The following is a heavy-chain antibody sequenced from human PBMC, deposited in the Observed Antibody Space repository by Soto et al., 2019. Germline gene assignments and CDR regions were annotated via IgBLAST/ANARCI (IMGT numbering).Heavy chain of an antibody. CDR1: GYTFTGYY. J-gene: IGHJ4*02. CDR3: ARLTSGWYGLPNYYFDY. CDR2: INPNSGGT. Sequence: ASVKVSCKASGYTFTGYYMHWVRQAPGQGLEWMGRINPNSGGTNYAQKFQGRVTMTRDTSISTAYMELSRLRSDDTAVYYCARLTSGWYGLPNYYFDYWGQGALVTVSS. D-gene: IGHD6-19*01. V-gene: IGHV1-2*06.